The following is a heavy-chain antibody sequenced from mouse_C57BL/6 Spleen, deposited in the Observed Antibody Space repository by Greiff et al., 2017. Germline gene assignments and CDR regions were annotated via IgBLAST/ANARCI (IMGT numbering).Heavy chain of an antibody. CDR1: GFNIKDDY. CDR2: IDPENGDT. J-gene: IGHJ3*01. CDR3: TRDYDGDWFAY. D-gene: IGHD2-4*01. V-gene: IGHV14-4*01. Sequence: VQLQQSGAELVRPGASVKLSCTASGFNIKDDYMHWVKQRPEQGLEWIGWIDPENGDTEYASKFQGKATITADTSSNTAYLQLSSLTSEDTAVYYCTRDYDGDWFAYWGQGTLVTVSA.